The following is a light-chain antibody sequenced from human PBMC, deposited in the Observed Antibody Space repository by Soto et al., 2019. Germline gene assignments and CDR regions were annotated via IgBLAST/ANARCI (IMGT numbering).Light chain of an antibody. J-gene: IGLJ2*01. Sequence: QSVLTQPPSASGSPGQSVTISCTGTSSDVGGYNYVSWYQQHPGKAPKLMIYEVSKRPSGVPERISGSKFGTAASLAISGLRSEDEAVYYCASWDDRLGAVIFGGGTKVTVL. CDR2: EVS. CDR3: ASWDDRLGAVI. CDR1: SSDVGGYNY. V-gene: IGLV2-8*01.